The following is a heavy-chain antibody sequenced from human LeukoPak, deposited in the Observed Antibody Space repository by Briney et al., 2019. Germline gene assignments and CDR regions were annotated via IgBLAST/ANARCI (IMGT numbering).Heavy chain of an antibody. Sequence: PGRTLSLSCAASGFTFNSYWMTWVRQAPGQGLGWVANIKQAGSEKYSVAFVTGRFNISRDKAKNSMYLQMNSLRAPDTALFYFARQYYYGPGGGGRGTLVTASS. CDR2: IKQAGSEK. CDR3: ARQYYYGPGG. V-gene: IGHV3-7*01. CDR1: GFTFNSYW. J-gene: IGHJ4*02. D-gene: IGHD3-10*01.